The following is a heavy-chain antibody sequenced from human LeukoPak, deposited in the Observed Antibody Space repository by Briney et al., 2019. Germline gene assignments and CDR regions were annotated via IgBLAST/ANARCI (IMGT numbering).Heavy chain of an antibody. Sequence: GGSLRLSCAASGFTFSSYSMNWVRQAPGKGLEWVSYISSSSSTIYYADSVKGRFTISRDNAKNSLYLQMNSLRAEDTAVYYCARDRWSWDGSGSGHFDYWGQGTLVTVSS. CDR2: ISSSSSTI. J-gene: IGHJ4*02. V-gene: IGHV3-48*04. D-gene: IGHD3-10*01. CDR3: ARDRWSWDGSGSGHFDY. CDR1: GFTFSSYS.